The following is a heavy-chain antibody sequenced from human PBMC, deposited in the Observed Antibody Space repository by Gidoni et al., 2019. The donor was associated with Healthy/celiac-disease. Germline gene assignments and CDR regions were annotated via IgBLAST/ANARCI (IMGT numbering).Heavy chain of an antibody. CDR1: GFTFSSYS. CDR3: ARDRRAVAATGAFDI. J-gene: IGHJ3*02. V-gene: IGHV3-21*01. CDR2: IRSSSSYI. D-gene: IGHD6-19*01. Sequence: EVQLVESGGGLVKPGGSLRLACAASGFTFSSYSMNWVRQAPGKGLEWVSSIRSSSSYIYYADSVKVRFTISRDNAKISLYLQMNSLRAEDTAVYDCARDRRAVAATGAFDIWGQGTMVTVSS.